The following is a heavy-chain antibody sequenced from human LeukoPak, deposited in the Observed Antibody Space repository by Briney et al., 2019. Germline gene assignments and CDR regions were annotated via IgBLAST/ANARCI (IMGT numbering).Heavy chain of an antibody. J-gene: IGHJ3*02. V-gene: IGHV4-34*01. CDR3: ARLTYYYDSSGSRTFDI. CDR2: INHSGST. CDR1: GGPFSSYY. Sequence: SETLSLTCAVYGGPFSSYYWTWIRQSAGKGLEWIGEINHSGSTNYNPSLKSRVTISVDTSKNQFSLKLSSVTATDTAVYYCARLTYYYDSSGSRTFDIWGQGTMVTVSS. D-gene: IGHD3-22*01.